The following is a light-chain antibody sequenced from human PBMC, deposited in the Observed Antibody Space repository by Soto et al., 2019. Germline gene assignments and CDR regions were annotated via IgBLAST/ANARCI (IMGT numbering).Light chain of an antibody. CDR2: AAS. V-gene: IGKV1-12*01. CDR1: QDIRSW. CDR3: QQSNYLPLT. J-gene: IGKJ4*01. Sequence: DIQMTQSPSSVSASVGDRVTITCRASQDIRSWLTWYQQKPGKASKFLIYAASSLQSGVPSRFSGSGSGTDFTLTISSLQPEDFATYYCQQSNYLPLTFGGGTKVDIK.